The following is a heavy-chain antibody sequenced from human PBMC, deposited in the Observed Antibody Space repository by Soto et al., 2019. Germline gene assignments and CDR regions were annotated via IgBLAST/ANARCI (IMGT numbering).Heavy chain of an antibody. V-gene: IGHV1-69*01. Sequence: QVQLVQSGAEVKEPGSSVKVSCKASGGTFSTYAISWVRQAPGQGLEWMGGIIPIFGTANYAQKFQGRVKITADESTSTAYMELSSLRSEDTAVYYCARDHEVGTTWNPFDYWGQGTLVTVSS. D-gene: IGHD1-26*01. J-gene: IGHJ4*02. CDR3: ARDHEVGTTWNPFDY. CDR2: IIPIFGTA. CDR1: GGTFSTYA.